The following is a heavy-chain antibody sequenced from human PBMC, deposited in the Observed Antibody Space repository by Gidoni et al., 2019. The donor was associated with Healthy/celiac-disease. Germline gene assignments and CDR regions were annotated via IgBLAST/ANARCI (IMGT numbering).Heavy chain of an antibody. V-gene: IGHV1-69*01. J-gene: IGHJ4*02. Sequence: QVQLVQSGAEVKKPGSSVKVACTASAGTFSSYAISWVRQDPGQGLWWMGGINPIFGTANYAQKFQGRVMITADESTSTAYMELSSLRSEDTAVYYCATGGYSYGYEADYWGQGTLVTVSS. D-gene: IGHD5-18*01. CDR3: ATGGYSYGYEADY. CDR2: INPIFGTA. CDR1: AGTFSSYA.